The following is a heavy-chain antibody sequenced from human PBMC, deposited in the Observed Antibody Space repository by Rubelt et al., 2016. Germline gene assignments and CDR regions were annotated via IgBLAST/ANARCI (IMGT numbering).Heavy chain of an antibody. V-gene: IGHV3-30*04. CDR3: ARGSSSAAEYFQH. CDR2: ISYDGSNK. J-gene: IGHJ1*01. D-gene: IGHD6-13*01. CDR1: GFTFSSYA. Sequence: GGGVVQPGRSLRLSCAASGFTFSSYAMHWVRQAPGKGLEWVAVISYDGSNKYYTDSVKGRLTISRDNSKNTLYLQMNSLRSEDTAVYYCARGSSSAAEYFQHWGQGTLVTVSS.